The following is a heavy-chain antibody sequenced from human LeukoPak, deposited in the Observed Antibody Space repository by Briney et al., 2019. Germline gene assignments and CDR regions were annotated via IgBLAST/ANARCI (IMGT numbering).Heavy chain of an antibody. CDR3: ARRVVAVAGTGYFDY. D-gene: IGHD6-19*01. CDR1: GGSISSSSYY. V-gene: IGHV4-39*01. CDR2: IYYSGST. J-gene: IGHJ4*02. Sequence: SETLSLTCTVSGGSISSSSYYWGWIRQPPGKGLEWIGSIYYSGSTYYNASLKSRGTISVDTSKNQFSLKLNSVTAADTAVYFCARRVVAVAGTGYFDYWGQGTLVTVSS.